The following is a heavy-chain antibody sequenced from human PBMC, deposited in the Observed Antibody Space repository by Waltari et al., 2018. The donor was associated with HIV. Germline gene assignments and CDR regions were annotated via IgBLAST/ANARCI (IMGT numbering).Heavy chain of an antibody. CDR3: ARGRNYYDSSGHPLYYYGMDV. D-gene: IGHD3-22*01. J-gene: IGHJ6*02. CDR1: GYTFTSYG. Sequence: QVQLVQSGAEVKKPGASVKVSCKASGYTFTSYGISWVRQAPGQGLEGMGWISAYNGNTNYAQKLQGRVTMTTDTSTSTAYMELRSLRSDDTAVYYCARGRNYYDSSGHPLYYYGMDVWGQGTTVTVSS. CDR2: ISAYNGNT. V-gene: IGHV1-18*01.